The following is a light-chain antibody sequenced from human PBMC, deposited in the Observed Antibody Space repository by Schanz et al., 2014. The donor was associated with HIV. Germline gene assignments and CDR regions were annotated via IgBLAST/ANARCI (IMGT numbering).Light chain of an antibody. CDR2: AGN. J-gene: IGLJ3*02. CDR3: AGWDDGLKGWV. CDR1: SSTFRSNA. V-gene: IGLV1-44*01. Sequence: QSVLTQPPSASGTPGQRVTISCSGSSSTFRSNAVNWYQQLPGTAPKLLIYAGNQRASGVPDRLSGSGSGTSASLAISGLQSDDEADYYCAGWDDGLKGWVFGGGTKLTVL.